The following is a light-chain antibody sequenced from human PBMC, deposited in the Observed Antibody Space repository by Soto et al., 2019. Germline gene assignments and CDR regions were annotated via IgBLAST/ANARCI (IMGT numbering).Light chain of an antibody. V-gene: IGKV3-11*01. CDR1: QSVSSY. Sequence: EMVLKLSPATLSLSPGERPTLSCRASQSVSSYLAWYQQKPGQAPRLLIYDASKRATGIPARFSGSGSGTDFTLTISRLEPDDFALYFCQQYGGSPITFGLGTRLEIK. J-gene: IGKJ5*01. CDR3: QQYGGSPIT. CDR2: DAS.